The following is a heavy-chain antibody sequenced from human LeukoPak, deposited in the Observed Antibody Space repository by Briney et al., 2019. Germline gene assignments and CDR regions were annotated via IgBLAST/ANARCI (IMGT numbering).Heavy chain of an antibody. CDR1: GFTFSSYW. CDR3: ARGDFYGSGTSFIDAFDI. CDR2: IKQDGTAK. Sequence: PGGSLRLSCAASGFTFSSYWMSWVRQAPGKGLEWVANIKQDGTAKYYVGSVKGRFTISRDNAKNSLYLQMNSLRVEDTAVYYCARGDFYGSGTSFIDAFDIWGQGTMVTVSS. V-gene: IGHV3-7*01. D-gene: IGHD3-10*01. J-gene: IGHJ3*02.